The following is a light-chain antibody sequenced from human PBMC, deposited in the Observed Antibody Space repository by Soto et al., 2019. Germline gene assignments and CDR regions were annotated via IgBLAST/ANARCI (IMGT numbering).Light chain of an antibody. V-gene: IGKV1-39*01. Sequence: DIQMTQSPSSLSASVGDRVTITCRASQTISTYLNWYQQKPGKAPKLLIHAASSLQSGVPSRFSGSGSGSDFTRTISSLQPEDFATYYCQQSYRAPLTFGPGSEVDI. CDR1: QTISTY. CDR2: AAS. CDR3: QQSYRAPLT. J-gene: IGKJ3*01.